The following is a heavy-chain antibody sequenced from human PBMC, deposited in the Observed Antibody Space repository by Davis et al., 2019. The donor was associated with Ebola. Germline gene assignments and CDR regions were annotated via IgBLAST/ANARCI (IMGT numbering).Heavy chain of an antibody. CDR1: GFTFSSYS. Sequence: GGSLRLSCAASGFTFSSYSMNWVRQAPGKGLEWVSSISSSSSYIYYADSVKGRFTISGDNAKNSLYLQMNSLRAEDTAVYYCARDGYDSSGYYYGHWGQGTLVTVSS. V-gene: IGHV3-21*01. D-gene: IGHD3-22*01. CDR2: ISSSSSYI. CDR3: ARDGYDSSGYYYGH. J-gene: IGHJ4*02.